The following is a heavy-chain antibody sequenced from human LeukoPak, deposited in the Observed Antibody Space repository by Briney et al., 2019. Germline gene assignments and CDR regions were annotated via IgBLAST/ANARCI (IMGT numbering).Heavy chain of an antibody. CDR2: FGISGTI. CDR1: GFTVKTYD. CDR3: AGFGVYPY. V-gene: IGHV3-48*01. J-gene: IGHJ4*02. Sequence: PGGSLRLSCAVSGFTVKTYDMHWVRQAPGEGPEWIAYFGISGTIYYADSVRGRFTISRDNAKNSLFLQMNSLRVDDTAIYYCAGFGVYPYWGQGTLVTVSS. D-gene: IGHD5/OR15-5a*01.